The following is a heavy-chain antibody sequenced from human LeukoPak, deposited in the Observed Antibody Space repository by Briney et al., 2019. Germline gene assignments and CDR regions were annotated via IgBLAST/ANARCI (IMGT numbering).Heavy chain of an antibody. CDR2: LSGDGSNT. V-gene: IGHV3-23*01. CDR3: AKGHYYGSGSLDY. D-gene: IGHD3-10*01. Sequence: TGGSLRLSCTASGFPFSSFAMSWVRQAPGKGLEWVSGLSGDGSNTYYADSVKGRFTISRDNSKNILFLQMNSLRAEDTAVYYCAKGHYYGSGSLDYWGQGTLVTVSS. J-gene: IGHJ4*02. CDR1: GFPFSSFA.